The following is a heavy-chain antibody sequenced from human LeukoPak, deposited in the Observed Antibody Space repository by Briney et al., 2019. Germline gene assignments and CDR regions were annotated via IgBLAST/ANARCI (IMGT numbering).Heavy chain of an antibody. D-gene: IGHD2-8*02. J-gene: IGHJ4*02. V-gene: IGHV3-30*03. CDR1: GFTFSSYG. Sequence: PGGSLRLSCAASGFTFSSYGMHWVRQAPGKGLEWVAVILYDGSNKYYADSVKGRFTISRDNSKSTLSLQMNSLRAEDTAIYYCATYRQVLLPFESWGQGTLVTVSS. CDR2: ILYDGSNK. CDR3: ATYRQVLLPFES.